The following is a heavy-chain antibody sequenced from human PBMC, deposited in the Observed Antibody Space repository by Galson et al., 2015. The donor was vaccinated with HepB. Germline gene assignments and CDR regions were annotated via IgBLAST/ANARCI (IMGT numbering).Heavy chain of an antibody. V-gene: IGHV5-51*01. CDR1: GYSFSTYW. J-gene: IGHJ6*02. D-gene: IGHD1-26*01. CDR2: IDPINSNT. Sequence: SGAEVKKPGESLKLSCKASGYSFSTYWIAWVRQMPGKGLEWVALIDPINSNTRYSPSLQGQVTISADESISTAYLQWSSLKASDTATYYCARHPPGGRAMDVWGRGTTVTVSS. CDR3: ARHPPGGRAMDV.